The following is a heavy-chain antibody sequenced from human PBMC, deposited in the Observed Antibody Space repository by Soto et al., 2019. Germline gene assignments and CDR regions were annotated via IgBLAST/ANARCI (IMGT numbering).Heavy chain of an antibody. V-gene: IGHV1-69*08. J-gene: IGHJ4*02. D-gene: IGHD2-15*01. CDR2: IIPILGTA. CDR3: ARDLEDNNFDY. CDR1: GGTFSSYT. Sequence: ASVKVSCKASGGTFSSYTISWVRQAPGQGLEWMGRIIPILGTANYAQKFQGRVTITADKSTSTAYMELSSLRSEDTAVYYCARDLEDNNFDYWGQGTLVTVSS.